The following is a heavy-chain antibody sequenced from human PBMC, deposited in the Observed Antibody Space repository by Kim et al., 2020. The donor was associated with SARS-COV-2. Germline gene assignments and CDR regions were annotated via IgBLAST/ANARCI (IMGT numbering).Heavy chain of an antibody. CDR1: GFTFSSYA. V-gene: IGHV3-23*01. J-gene: IGHJ4*02. CDR3: AKVPWGAAASDY. Sequence: GGSLRLSCAASGFTFSSYAMSWVRQAPGKGLEWVAAISGSGGSTDYADSVKGRFTISRDNSKNTLYLQMNSLRAEDTAVYYCAKVPWGAAASDYWGQGTLVTVSS. CDR2: ISGSGGST. D-gene: IGHD6-13*01.